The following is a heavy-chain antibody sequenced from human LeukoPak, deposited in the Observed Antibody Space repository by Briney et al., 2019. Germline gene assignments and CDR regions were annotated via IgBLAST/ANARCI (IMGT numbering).Heavy chain of an antibody. CDR3: ARQGKVDDFWSGYYD. D-gene: IGHD3-3*01. CDR2: INTNTGNP. J-gene: IGHJ4*02. V-gene: IGHV7-4-1*02. Sequence: GASVKVSCKASGYTFTSYAMNWVRQAPGQGLEWMGWINTNTGNPTYAQGFTGRFVFSLDTSVSTAYLQISSLKAEDTAMYYCARQGKVDDFWSGYYDWGQGTLVTVSS. CDR1: GYTFTSYA.